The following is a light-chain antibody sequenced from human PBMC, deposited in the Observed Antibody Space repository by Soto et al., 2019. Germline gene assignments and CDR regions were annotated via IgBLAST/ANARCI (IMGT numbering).Light chain of an antibody. V-gene: IGLV2-14*03. CDR2: GVT. Sequence: QSVLTQPTSVSGSPGQSITISCTGNHNDIGTYDYVPWYQQHPGRAPRLLIHGVTTRPSGISGRFSASKSGLTASLTISGLQPEDEADYYCSSFTSNRIYVFGPGPKVTVL. CDR3: SSFTSNRIYV. CDR1: HNDIGTYDY. J-gene: IGLJ1*01.